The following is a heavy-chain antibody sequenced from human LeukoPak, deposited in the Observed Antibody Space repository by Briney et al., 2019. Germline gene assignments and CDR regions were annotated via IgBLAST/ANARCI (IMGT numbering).Heavy chain of an antibody. CDR2: ISPYSDNT. Sequence: GASVNVSCKSSDYTFTSYGISWVRQAPGQGLEWMGWISPYSDNTNYAQNLQGRVTMTTDTSTSTAYMELRSLTSDDTAMYYCARGGPFSIAAARVYYFDYWGQGTLVTVSS. V-gene: IGHV1-18*01. CDR1: DYTFTSYG. CDR3: ARGGPFSIAAARVYYFDY. J-gene: IGHJ4*02. D-gene: IGHD6-13*01.